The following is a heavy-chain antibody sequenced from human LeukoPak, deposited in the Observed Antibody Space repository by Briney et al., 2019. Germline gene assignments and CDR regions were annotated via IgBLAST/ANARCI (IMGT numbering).Heavy chain of an antibody. D-gene: IGHD5-24*01. J-gene: IGHJ6*03. CDR2: YGGGTT. Sequence: YGGGTTYYADSVKGRFTVSRDNSKHMMYLQMNSLGAEDAAVYYCARFSGPEMQHYYYYMDVWGTGSTVTVCS. V-gene: IGHV3-53*01. CDR3: ARFSGPEMQHYYYYMDV.